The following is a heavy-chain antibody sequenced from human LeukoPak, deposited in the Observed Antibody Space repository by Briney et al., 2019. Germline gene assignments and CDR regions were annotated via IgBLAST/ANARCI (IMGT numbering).Heavy chain of an antibody. J-gene: IGHJ4*02. CDR1: GGSISSYY. V-gene: IGHV4-59*08. CDR3: ARAMSIAARLQTIFDY. CDR2: IYYSGST. D-gene: IGHD6-6*01. Sequence: PSETLSLTCTVSGGSISSYYWSWIRQPPGKGLEWLGYIYYSGSTNYNPSLKSRVPISVETSKNEFSLNLTSVHPAKAHCYSCARAMSIAARLQTIFDYWGQGTLVT.